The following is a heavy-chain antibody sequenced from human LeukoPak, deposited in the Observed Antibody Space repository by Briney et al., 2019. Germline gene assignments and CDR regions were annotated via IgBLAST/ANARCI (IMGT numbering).Heavy chain of an antibody. CDR1: GYSISSGYY. Sequence: PSETLSLTCAVSGYSISSGYYWGWIRQPPGKGLEWIGSIYHSGSTYYNPSLKSRVTISVDTSMNQFSLKLSSVTAADTAVYYCASSDCSGGSCYFDYWGQGTLVTVSS. CDR3: ASSDCSGGSCYFDY. CDR2: IYHSGST. V-gene: IGHV4-38-2*01. J-gene: IGHJ4*02. D-gene: IGHD2-15*01.